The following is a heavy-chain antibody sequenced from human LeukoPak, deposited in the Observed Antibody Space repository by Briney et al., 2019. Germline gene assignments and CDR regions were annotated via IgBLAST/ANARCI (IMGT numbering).Heavy chain of an antibody. J-gene: IGHJ4*02. CDR2: ISGGGGST. V-gene: IGHV3-23*01. CDR1: GFTFSSYA. Sequence: GGSLRLSCAASGFTFSSYAMSWVRQAPGKGLEWVSAISGGGGSTYYADSVKGRFTISRDNSKNTLYLQMNSLRAEDTAVYYSAKDHCSSTSCYVFDYWGQGTLVTVSS. CDR3: AKDHCSSTSCYVFDY. D-gene: IGHD2-2*01.